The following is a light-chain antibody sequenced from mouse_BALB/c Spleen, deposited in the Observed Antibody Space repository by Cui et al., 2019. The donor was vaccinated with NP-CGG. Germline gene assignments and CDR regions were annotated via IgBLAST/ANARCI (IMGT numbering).Light chain of an antibody. Sequence: QAVVPQESAPTTSPGETVTLTCRSSTGAVTTSNYANWVQEKPDHLFTGLIGGTNNRAPGVPARFSGSLIGDKAALTITGAQTEDEATYFCALWYSNHWVFGGGTKLTVL. CDR3: ALWYSNHWV. V-gene: IGLV1*01. CDR2: GTN. CDR1: TGAVTTSNY. J-gene: IGLJ1*01.